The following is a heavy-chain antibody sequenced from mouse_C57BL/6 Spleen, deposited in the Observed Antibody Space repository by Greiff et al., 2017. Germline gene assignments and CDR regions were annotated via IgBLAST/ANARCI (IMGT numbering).Heavy chain of an antibody. D-gene: IGHD4-1*01. Sequence: VQLQQPGAELVRPGSSVKLSCKASGYTFTSYWMHWVKQRPIQGLEWIGNIDPSDSETHYNQKFKDKATLTVDKSSSTAYMQLSSLTSEDSAVYYCARRGGSGSYAMDYWGQGTSVTVSS. J-gene: IGHJ4*01. CDR2: IDPSDSET. CDR1: GYTFTSYW. CDR3: ARRGGSGSYAMDY. V-gene: IGHV1-52*01.